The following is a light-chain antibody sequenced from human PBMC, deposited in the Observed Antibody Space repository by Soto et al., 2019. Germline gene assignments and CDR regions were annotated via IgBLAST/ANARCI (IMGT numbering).Light chain of an antibody. Sequence: QSALTQPASVSGSPGQSITISCTGTSSDVGGYKFVSWYQQHPGKAPKLMIYEVNNRPSGVSNRFSGSKSGNTASLTISGLQAEDEADYYCSSYTSSSTPYVFGTGTKLTVL. J-gene: IGLJ1*01. CDR1: SSDVGGYKF. CDR3: SSYTSSSTPYV. CDR2: EVN. V-gene: IGLV2-14*01.